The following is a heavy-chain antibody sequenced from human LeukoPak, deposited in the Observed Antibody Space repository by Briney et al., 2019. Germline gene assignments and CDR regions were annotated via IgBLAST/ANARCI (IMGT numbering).Heavy chain of an antibody. CDR3: ARCFTMVRWGWFDP. J-gene: IGHJ5*02. CDR2: INPSGGIT. Sequence: ASVKVSCKASGYTFTSYYMHWVRQSPGQGLKWMGIINPSGGITSYAQKFQGRVTMTRDTSTSTVYMELSSLRSEDTAVYYCARCFTMVRWGWFDPWGQGTLVTVSS. V-gene: IGHV1-46*01. CDR1: GYTFTSYY. D-gene: IGHD3-10*01.